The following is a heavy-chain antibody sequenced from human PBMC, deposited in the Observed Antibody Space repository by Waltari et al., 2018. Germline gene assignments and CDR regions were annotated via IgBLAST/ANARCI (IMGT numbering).Heavy chain of an antibody. Sequence: EVQLVEPAGGLVQPGGSLRLSCAVSGFSVSTYWMYWVRQAPGKGLVWVLRIRSDGSTNYADSVKGRFTVSRDNARNTLYLQMNSLRTEDTGLYFCAIVRCGGDCSKWGQGTLVTVS. V-gene: IGHV3-74*01. J-gene: IGHJ4*02. D-gene: IGHD2-21*01. CDR3: AIVRCGGDCSK. CDR1: GFSVSTYW. CDR2: IRSDGST.